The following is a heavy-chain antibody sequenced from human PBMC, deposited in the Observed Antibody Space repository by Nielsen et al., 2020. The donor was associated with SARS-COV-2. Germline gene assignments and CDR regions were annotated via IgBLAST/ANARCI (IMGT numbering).Heavy chain of an antibody. V-gene: IGHV5-51*01. CDR2: IYPGDSDT. D-gene: IGHD6-19*01. Sequence: ARQMPGKGLEWMGIIYPGDSDTRYSPSFQGQVTISADKSISTAYLQWSSLKASDTAMYYCARFIAVAGTYYGMDVWGQGTTVTVSS. CDR3: ARFIAVAGTYYGMDV. J-gene: IGHJ6*02.